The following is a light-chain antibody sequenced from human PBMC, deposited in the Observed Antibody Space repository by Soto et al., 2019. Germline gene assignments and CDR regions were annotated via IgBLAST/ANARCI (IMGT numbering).Light chain of an antibody. J-gene: IGLJ2*01. CDR3: LLYYGGPGV. V-gene: IGLV7-43*01. CDR1: TGAVTSGYY. CDR2: STS. Sequence: QAVVTQEPSLTVSPGGTVTLTCASSTGAVTSGYYPNWFQQKPGQAPRPLIYSTSNKHSWTPARFSGSLLGGKAALTLSGVQPEDEAEYYCLLYYGGPGVFGGGTKLTVL.